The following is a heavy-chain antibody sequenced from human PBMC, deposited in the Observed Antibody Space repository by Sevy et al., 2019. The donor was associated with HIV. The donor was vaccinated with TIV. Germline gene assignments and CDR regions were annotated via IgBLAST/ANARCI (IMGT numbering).Heavy chain of an antibody. CDR3: ARDLGRGGVAEVYGAFDI. Sequence: GGSLRLSCAASGFTFSSYAMHWVRQAPGKGLEWVAVISYDGKNKYYADSVKGRFTISRDNSKNTLYLQMNSLRAEDRAVYYCARDLGRGGVAEVYGAFDIWGQGTMVTVSS. V-gene: IGHV3-30*04. J-gene: IGHJ3*02. CDR2: ISYDGKNK. D-gene: IGHD2-8*01. CDR1: GFTFSSYA.